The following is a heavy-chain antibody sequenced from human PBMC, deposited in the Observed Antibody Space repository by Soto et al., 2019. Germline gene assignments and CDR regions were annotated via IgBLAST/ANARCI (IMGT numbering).Heavy chain of an antibody. J-gene: IGHJ4*02. V-gene: IGHV3-33*01. D-gene: IGHD6-13*01. CDR1: GFTFSSYG. CDR2: IWYDGSNK. Sequence: QVQLVEPGGGVVQPGRSLRLSCAASGFTFSSYGMHWVRQAPGKGLEWVAVIWYDGSNKYYADSVKGGFTTSRDNSKSTLDLQMNSLRAEETAVYYCARGSIAAADYWGQGTLVTVSS. CDR3: ARGSIAAADY.